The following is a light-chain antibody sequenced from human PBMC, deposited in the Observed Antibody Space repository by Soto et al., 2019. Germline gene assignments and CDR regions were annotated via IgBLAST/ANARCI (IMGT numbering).Light chain of an antibody. V-gene: IGKV3-11*01. CDR3: QQRSNWPLT. CDR2: DAS. J-gene: IGKJ4*01. CDR1: QSVSSY. Sequence: EIVLTQSPATLSLSPGERATLSCRASQSVSSYLAWYQQKPGQAPRLLIYDASNRATGIPARFSGSGTGTAFTNTSSSLEPADFAVYYCQQRSNWPLTFGGGTKVEIK.